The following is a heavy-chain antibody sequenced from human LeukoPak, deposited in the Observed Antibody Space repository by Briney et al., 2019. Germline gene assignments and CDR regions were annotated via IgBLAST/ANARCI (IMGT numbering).Heavy chain of an antibody. CDR1: GYTFTDYF. J-gene: IGHJ5*02. Sequence: ASVKVSCKASGYTFTDYFMHWVRQAPGQGLEWMGCINPNSGGTNYAQKFQGRVTMTRDTSISTAYMELSRLRSDDTAVYYCARAIAAAPRSEFDPWGQGTLVTVSS. D-gene: IGHD6-13*01. CDR2: INPNSGGT. V-gene: IGHV1-2*02. CDR3: ARAIAAAPRSEFDP.